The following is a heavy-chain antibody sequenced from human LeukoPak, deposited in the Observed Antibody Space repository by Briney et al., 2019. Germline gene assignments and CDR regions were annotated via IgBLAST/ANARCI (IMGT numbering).Heavy chain of an antibody. J-gene: IGHJ4*02. D-gene: IGHD6-6*01. CDR2: VFHSGNT. CDR1: GYSISSTYY. CDR3: ARDRSVGVLPAPPFDF. Sequence: PSETLSLTCTVSGYSISSTYYWGWIRQPPGKGLEWVGSVFHSGNTYYNPSLKSRLTISADTSKNQFSLTLTSVTAADTAVYYCARDRSVGVLPAPPFDFWGQGTLVTASS. V-gene: IGHV4-38-2*02.